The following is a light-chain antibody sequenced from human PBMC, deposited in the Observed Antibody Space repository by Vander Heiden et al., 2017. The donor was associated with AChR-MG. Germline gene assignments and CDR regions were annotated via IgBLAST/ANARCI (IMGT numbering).Light chain of an antibody. J-gene: IGKJ4*01. CDR1: QDISNY. CDR3: QQYDNLPPLT. CDR2: DAA. V-gene: IGKV1-33*01. Sequence: DIQMTPSPSSLSASVGDRVTITCPASQDISNYLNWYQQKPGKAPKLLIYDAANFETGVPSRFSGSGSGTDFTFTISSLQPEDIATYYCQQYDNLPPLTFGGGTKVEIK.